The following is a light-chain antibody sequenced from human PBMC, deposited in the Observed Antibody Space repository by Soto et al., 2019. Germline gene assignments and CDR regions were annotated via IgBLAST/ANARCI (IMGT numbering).Light chain of an antibody. Sequence: EIVLTQSPATLSLSPGERATLSCRASQSVSSYLAWYQQKPGQAPRLLIYDASNRATGIPARFSGSGSGTDFTLTISSLEPEDFAVDYCQQPEFTFGPGTKVDIK. CDR2: DAS. V-gene: IGKV3-11*01. CDR1: QSVSSY. CDR3: QQPEFT. J-gene: IGKJ3*01.